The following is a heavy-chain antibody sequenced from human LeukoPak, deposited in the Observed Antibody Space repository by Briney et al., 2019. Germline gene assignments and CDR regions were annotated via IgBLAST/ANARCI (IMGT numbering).Heavy chain of an antibody. CDR2: IYYSGST. CDR3: ARGAGAGYNLQPFDY. V-gene: IGHV4-59*08. Sequence: SETLSLTCTVSGGSISSYYWSWIRQPPGTGLEWIGYIYYSGSTKYNPSLKSRVSISVDTSKNQFSLKLSSVTAADTAVYYCARGAGAGYNLQPFDYWGQGTLVTVSS. CDR1: GGSISSYY. J-gene: IGHJ4*02. D-gene: IGHD5-24*01.